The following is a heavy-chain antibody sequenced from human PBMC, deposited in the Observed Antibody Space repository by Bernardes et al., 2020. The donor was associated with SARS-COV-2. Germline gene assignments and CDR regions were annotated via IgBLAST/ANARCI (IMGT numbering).Heavy chain of an antibody. CDR3: ALPPTNYDRYGMDV. CDR1: GYPFTGYY. J-gene: IGHJ6*02. CDR2: INPNSGGT. Sequence: KVSCKASGYPFTGYYIHWVRQAPGQGLEWMGWINPNSGGTNYAQKFQGRVTMTRDTSISTANLELGRLRSDDTAVYYCALPPTNYDRYGMDVWGQGTTVTVSS. V-gene: IGHV1-2*02. D-gene: IGHD3-22*01.